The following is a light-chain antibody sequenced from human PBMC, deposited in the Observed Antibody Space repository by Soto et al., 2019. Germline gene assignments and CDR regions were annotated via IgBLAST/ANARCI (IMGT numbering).Light chain of an antibody. CDR2: DAS. J-gene: IGKJ1*01. CDR1: QSVSSY. CDR3: LQDYTYPLT. Sequence: EIVLTQSPATLSLSPGERATLSCRASQSVSSYFAWYQQKPGQAPRVLIYDASNRATGIPARFSGSGSGTDFTLTISSLQPDDFATYYCLQDYTYPLTFGQGTKVDIK. V-gene: IGKV3-11*01.